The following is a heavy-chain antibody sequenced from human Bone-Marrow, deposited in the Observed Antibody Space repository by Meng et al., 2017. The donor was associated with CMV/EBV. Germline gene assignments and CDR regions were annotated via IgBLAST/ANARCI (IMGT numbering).Heavy chain of an antibody. D-gene: IGHD1/OR15-1a*01. Sequence: GGSPRLSCAASGFTFSSYAMDWVRQAPGKGLEWVAVISYDGSNKYYADSVKGRFTISRDNSKNTLYLQMNSLRAEYPALCSCARECLSKQIASDAWVHGALVTLSS. CDR1: GFTFSSYA. V-gene: IGHV3-30*04. J-gene: IGHJ5*01. CDR3: ARECLSKQIASDA. CDR2: ISYDGSNK.